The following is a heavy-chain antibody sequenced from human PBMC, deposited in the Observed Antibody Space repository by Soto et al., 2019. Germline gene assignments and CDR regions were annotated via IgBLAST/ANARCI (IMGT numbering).Heavy chain of an antibody. V-gene: IGHV3-23*01. CDR3: FASVPKPDDY. Sequence: GGSLRLSCAASGFTFSSYTMSWVRQAPGKGLEWVSAISDNGGSTYYADSVKGRFTISRDNSKNTLYLHLNSLTVDDTAVYSGFASVPKPDDYWGQGTLVTVSS. D-gene: IGHD3-16*01. CDR2: ISDNGGST. J-gene: IGHJ4*02. CDR1: GFTFSSYT.